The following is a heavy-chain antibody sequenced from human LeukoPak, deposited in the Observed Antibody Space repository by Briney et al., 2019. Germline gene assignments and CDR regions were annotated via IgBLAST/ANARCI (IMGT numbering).Heavy chain of an antibody. CDR3: ATGSLGDYYYGMDV. CDR1: GFTVRSNY. D-gene: IGHD6-13*01. J-gene: IGHJ6*02. Sequence: GGSLRLSCAASGFTVRSNYMSWVRQAPGKGLEWVSVIHSGGTSFYADSVKGRITISRDDSKNTLYLQMNSLRAEDTAVYYCATGSLGDYYYGMDVWGQGTTVTVSS. CDR2: IHSGGTS. V-gene: IGHV3-66*01.